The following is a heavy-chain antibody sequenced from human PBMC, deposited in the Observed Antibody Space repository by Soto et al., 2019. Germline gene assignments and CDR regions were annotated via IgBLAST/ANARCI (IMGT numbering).Heavy chain of an antibody. CDR2: IYYSGST. Sequence: SETLSLTCTVSGGSISSYYWSWIRQPPGKGLEWIGYIYYSGSTNYNPSLKSRVTISVDTSKNQFSLKLSSVTAADTAGYYCARDGGYDILTGYYNWFDPWGQGTLVTVSS. J-gene: IGHJ5*02. CDR3: ARDGGYDILTGYYNWFDP. D-gene: IGHD3-9*01. V-gene: IGHV4-59*01. CDR1: GGSISSYY.